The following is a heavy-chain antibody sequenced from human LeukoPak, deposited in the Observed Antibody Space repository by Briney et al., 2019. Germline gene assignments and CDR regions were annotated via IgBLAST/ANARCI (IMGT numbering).Heavy chain of an antibody. D-gene: IGHD6-13*01. J-gene: IGHJ6*02. V-gene: IGHV3-21*01. Sequence: NSGGSLRLSCAASGFTFSSYSMNWVRRAPGKGLEWVSSISSSSSYIYYADSVKGRFTISRDNAKNSLYLQMNSLRAEDTAVYYCARDLWNPAAAGLGYYYYYYYGMDVWGQGTTVTVSS. CDR1: GFTFSSYS. CDR2: ISSSSSYI. CDR3: ARDLWNPAAAGLGYYYYYYYGMDV.